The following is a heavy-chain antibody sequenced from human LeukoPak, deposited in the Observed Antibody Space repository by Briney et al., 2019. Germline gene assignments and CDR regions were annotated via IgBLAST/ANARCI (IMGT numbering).Heavy chain of an antibody. V-gene: IGHV4-39*07. Sequence: SETLSLTCTVSGGSISSNTYCWGWIRQPPGEGLEWNASVYSTGNTFYNPSLKSGVTISVDTSKNLFSLRLSAVTAADTAVYYCARTEPAAISYYFDYWGQGTLVTVSS. CDR3: ARTEPAAISYYFDY. CDR2: VYSTGNT. D-gene: IGHD2-2*01. CDR1: GGSISSNTYC. J-gene: IGHJ4*02.